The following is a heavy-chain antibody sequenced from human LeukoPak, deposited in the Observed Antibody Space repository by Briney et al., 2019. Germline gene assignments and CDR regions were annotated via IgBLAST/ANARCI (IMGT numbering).Heavy chain of an antibody. CDR3: AKDSGGYSNSSPG. V-gene: IGHV3-23*01. Sequence: GGSLRLSCTASGFIFSDYAMSWVRQAAGKGLEWVSGISGSGGSTDYADSVKGRFTISRDNSKNTLYLQMNSLRAEDTAVYYCAKDSGGYSNSSPGWGQGTLVTVSS. J-gene: IGHJ4*02. CDR1: GFIFSDYA. CDR2: ISGSGGST. D-gene: IGHD4-4*01.